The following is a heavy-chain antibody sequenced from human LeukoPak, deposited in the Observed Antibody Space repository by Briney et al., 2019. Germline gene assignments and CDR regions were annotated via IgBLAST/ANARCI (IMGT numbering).Heavy chain of an antibody. CDR3: AKPNDYGDYLNAFDI. Sequence: GGSLRLSCTASGFTFSNFGMHWIRQAPGKGLEWVAVISYDGSNKYWGDSVKGRFTISRDNSKNTLYLQMNSLRAEDTAVYYCAKPNDYGDYLNAFDIWGQGTMVTVSS. CDR2: ISYDGSNK. V-gene: IGHV3-30*18. CDR1: GFTFSNFG. J-gene: IGHJ3*02. D-gene: IGHD4-17*01.